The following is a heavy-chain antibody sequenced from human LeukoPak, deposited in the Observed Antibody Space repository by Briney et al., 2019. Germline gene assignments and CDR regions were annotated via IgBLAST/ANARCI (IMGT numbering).Heavy chain of an antibody. Sequence: GASVKVSCKASGYTFTSYYMHWVRQAPGQGLEWMGIINPSGGSTSYAQKFQGRVTMNRDTSTSTVYMELSSLRSEDTAVYYCARDDTDEDAFDIWGQGTMVTVSS. CDR2: INPSGGST. D-gene: IGHD3-22*01. V-gene: IGHV1-46*01. CDR1: GYTFTSYY. J-gene: IGHJ3*02. CDR3: ARDDTDEDAFDI.